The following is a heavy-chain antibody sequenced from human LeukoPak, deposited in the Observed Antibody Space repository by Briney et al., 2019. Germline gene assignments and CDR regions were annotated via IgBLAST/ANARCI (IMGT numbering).Heavy chain of an antibody. V-gene: IGHV4-34*01. CDR1: GGSFSGYY. CDR3: ARARVVVPAAMRWNYYYYGMDV. CDR2: INHSGST. Sequence: SETLSLTCAVYGGSFSGYYWSWIRQPPGKGLEWIGEINHSGSTNHNPSLKSRVTISVDTSKNQFSLKLSSVTAADTAVYYCARARVVVPAAMRWNYYYYGMDVWGQGTTVTVSS. D-gene: IGHD2-2*01. J-gene: IGHJ6*02.